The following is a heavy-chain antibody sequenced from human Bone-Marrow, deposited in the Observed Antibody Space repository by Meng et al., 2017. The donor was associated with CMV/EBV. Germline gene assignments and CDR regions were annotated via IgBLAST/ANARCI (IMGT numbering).Heavy chain of an antibody. CDR1: GFTFSSYW. CDR2: IKQDGSEK. Sequence: GESLKISCAASGFTFSSYWMSWVRQAPGKGLEWVANIKQDGSEKYYVDSVKGRFTISRDNAKNPLYLQMNSLRAEDTAVYYCARERLGAAAGVDYWGQGTLVTVSS. V-gene: IGHV3-7*01. J-gene: IGHJ4*02. CDR3: ARERLGAAAGVDY. D-gene: IGHD6-13*01.